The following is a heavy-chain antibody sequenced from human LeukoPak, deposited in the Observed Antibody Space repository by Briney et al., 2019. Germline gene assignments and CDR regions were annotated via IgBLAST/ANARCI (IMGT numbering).Heavy chain of an antibody. Sequence: PGGSLRLSCAASGFTFSNYWMNWVRQAPGKGLEWVANIRQDGSERYYVDSVKGRFAISRDNAENSLYLQMNSLRAEDTAVYYCASHGWVTGTTKADYWGQGTLVTVSS. CDR2: IRQDGSER. J-gene: IGHJ4*02. V-gene: IGHV3-7*03. CDR3: ASHGWVTGTTKADY. CDR1: GFTFSNYW. D-gene: IGHD4-17*01.